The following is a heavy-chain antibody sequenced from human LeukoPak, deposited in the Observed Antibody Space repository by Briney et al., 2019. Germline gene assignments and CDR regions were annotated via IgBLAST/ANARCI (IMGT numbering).Heavy chain of an antibody. J-gene: IGHJ5*02. D-gene: IGHD5-12*01. CDR3: AKDRDSGYDYGWFDP. CDR1: GFTFSIYA. Sequence: GGSLRLSCAASGFTFSIYAMSWVRQAPGKGLEWVSAISGSGGSTYYADSVKGRFTISRDNSKNTLYLQMNSLRAEDTAVYYCAKDRDSGYDYGWFDPWGQGTLVTVSS. CDR2: ISGSGGST. V-gene: IGHV3-23*01.